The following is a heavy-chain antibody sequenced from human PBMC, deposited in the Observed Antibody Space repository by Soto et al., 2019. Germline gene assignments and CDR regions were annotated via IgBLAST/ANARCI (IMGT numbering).Heavy chain of an antibody. CDR2: INSDGSST. D-gene: IGHD3-10*01. V-gene: IGHV3-74*01. Sequence: GGSLRLSCAASGFTFSSYWMHWVRQAPGKGLVWVSRINSDGSSTSYADSVKGRFTISRDNAKNTLYLQMNSLRAEDTAVYYCARPYCYGSGCRPGYYYYMDVWGKGTTVTVSS. CDR1: GFTFSSYW. J-gene: IGHJ6*03. CDR3: ARPYCYGSGCRPGYYYYMDV.